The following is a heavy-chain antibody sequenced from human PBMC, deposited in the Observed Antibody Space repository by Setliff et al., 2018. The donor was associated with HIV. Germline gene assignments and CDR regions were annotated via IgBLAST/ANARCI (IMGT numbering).Heavy chain of an antibody. V-gene: IGHV3-20*04. CDR1: GFTFSTYA. CDR2: INWNGGST. J-gene: IGHJ4*02. D-gene: IGHD1-26*01. CDR3: ARDLWRVGATGYYFDY. Sequence: PGGSLRLSCAASGFTFSTYAMAWVRQAPGKGPEWVSGINWNGGSTGYADSVKGRFTISRDNAKNSLYLQMNSLRAEDTALYYCARDLWRVGATGYYFDYWGQGTLVTVSS.